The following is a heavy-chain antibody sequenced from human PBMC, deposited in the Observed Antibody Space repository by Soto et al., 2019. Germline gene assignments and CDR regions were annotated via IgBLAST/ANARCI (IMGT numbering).Heavy chain of an antibody. CDR1: GFTFSSYW. CDR2: INSDGSST. D-gene: IGHD2-21*02. J-gene: IGHJ6*02. CDR3: ARAQGDSYYYYYCGMDV. Sequence: EVQLVESGGGLVQPGGSLRLSCAASGFTFSSYWMHWVRQAPGKGLVWVSRINSDGSSTSYADSVKGRFTISRDNAKNTLYLQMNSLRAEDTAVYYCARAQGDSYYYYYCGMDVWGQGTTVTVSS. V-gene: IGHV3-74*01.